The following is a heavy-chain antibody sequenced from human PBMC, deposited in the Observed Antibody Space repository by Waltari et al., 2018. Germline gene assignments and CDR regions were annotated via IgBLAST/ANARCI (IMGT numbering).Heavy chain of an antibody. J-gene: IGHJ4*02. CDR3: ARGFYCSSTRCYSGSFDY. CDR1: GFTFSSYS. D-gene: IGHD2-2*01. CDR2: ISSSSSYI. V-gene: IGHV3-21*01. Sequence: VQLVESGGGLVKPGGSLRLSCAASGFTFSSYSMNWVRQAPGQGLAWVSSISSSSSYICYEDSVKGRFNISRDKAKNTLYLQMNSLRAEDTAVYYCARGFYCSSTRCYSGSFDYWGQGTLVTVSS.